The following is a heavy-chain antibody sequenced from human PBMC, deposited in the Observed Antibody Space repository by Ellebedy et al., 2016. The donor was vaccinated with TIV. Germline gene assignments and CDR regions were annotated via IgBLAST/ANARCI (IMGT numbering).Heavy chain of an antibody. CDR1: GYIFTAYH. V-gene: IGHV1-2*02. J-gene: IGHJ4*02. D-gene: IGHD6-6*01. CDR2: LHPSSGGT. CDR3: AAFPYNSTSSAY. Sequence: AASVKVSCKTSGYIFTAYHIHWVRQAPGQGLEWMGWLHPSSGGTTYAQNFQGRVSMTRDTSISTAYMELSRLNSDDTAVYYCAAFPYNSTSSAYWGQGTLVTVSS.